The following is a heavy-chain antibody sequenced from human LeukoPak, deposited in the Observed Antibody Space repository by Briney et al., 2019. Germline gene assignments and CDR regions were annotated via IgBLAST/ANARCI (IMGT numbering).Heavy chain of an antibody. Sequence: SVKVSCKASGGTFSSYAISWVRQAPGQGLEWMGGIIPIFGTANYAQKFQGRVTITADESTSTAYMELSSLRSEDTAVYYCARALVVVPAAFDYWGQGTLVTVSS. CDR3: ARALVVVPAAFDY. CDR1: GGTFSSYA. D-gene: IGHD2-2*01. V-gene: IGHV1-69*13. CDR2: IIPIFGTA. J-gene: IGHJ4*02.